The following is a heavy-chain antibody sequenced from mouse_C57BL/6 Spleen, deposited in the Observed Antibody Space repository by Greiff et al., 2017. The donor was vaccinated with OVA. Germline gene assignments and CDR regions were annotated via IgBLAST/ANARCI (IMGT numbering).Heavy chain of an antibody. D-gene: IGHD2-4*01. Sequence: EVHLVESGGGLVQPGGSLKLSCAASGFTFSDYYMYWVRQTPEKRLEWVAYISNGGGSTYYPDTVKGRFTISRDNAKNTLYLQMSRLKSEDTAMYYCARRGIYYDYDGAWFAYWGQGTLVTVSA. CDR3: ARRGIYYDYDGAWFAY. J-gene: IGHJ3*01. CDR2: ISNGGGST. V-gene: IGHV5-12*01. CDR1: GFTFSDYY.